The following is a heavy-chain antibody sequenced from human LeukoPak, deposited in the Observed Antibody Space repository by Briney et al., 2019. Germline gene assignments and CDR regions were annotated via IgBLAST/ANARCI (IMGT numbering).Heavy chain of an antibody. Sequence: GESLKISCKGSGYSFTSYWIGWVRQMLGKGLEWMGIIYPGDSDTRYSPSFQGQVTISADKSISTAYLQWSSLKASDTAMYYCARRPLYDFWSGHRTDWFDPWGQGTLVTVSS. J-gene: IGHJ5*02. CDR2: IYPGDSDT. CDR3: ARRPLYDFWSGHRTDWFDP. V-gene: IGHV5-51*01. CDR1: GYSFTSYW. D-gene: IGHD3-3*01.